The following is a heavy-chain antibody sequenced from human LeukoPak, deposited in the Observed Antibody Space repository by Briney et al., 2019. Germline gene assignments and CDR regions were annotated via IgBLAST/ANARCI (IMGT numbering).Heavy chain of an antibody. CDR1: GFTFSSYG. V-gene: IGHV3-30*02. D-gene: IGHD3-22*01. CDR2: IRYDGSNK. J-gene: IGHJ1*01. Sequence: GGSLRLSCAASGFTFSSYGMHWVRQAPGKGLEWVAFIRYDGSNKYYADSVKGRFTISRDNSKNTLYLQMNSLRAEDTAVYYCAKEEGYYYDSGGYYVEYFQHWGQGTLVTVSS. CDR3: AKEEGYYYDSGGYYVEYFQH.